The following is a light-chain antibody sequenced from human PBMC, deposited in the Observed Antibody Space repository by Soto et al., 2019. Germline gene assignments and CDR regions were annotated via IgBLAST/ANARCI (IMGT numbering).Light chain of an antibody. Sequence: QSVLTQPPSVSGAPGQRVSFSCAGSSSNIGANFDVHWYQLLPGTAPKLLIYANTHRPSGVPDRFSGSRSGTSASLAITGLQAEDEAVYVCQSYDTSLSSLVFGGGTKLTVL. CDR1: SSNIGANFD. CDR3: QSYDTSLSSLV. CDR2: ANT. J-gene: IGLJ2*01. V-gene: IGLV1-40*01.